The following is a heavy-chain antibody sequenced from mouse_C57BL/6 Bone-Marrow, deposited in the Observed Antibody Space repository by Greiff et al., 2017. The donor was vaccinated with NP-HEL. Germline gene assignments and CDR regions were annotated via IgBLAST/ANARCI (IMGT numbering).Heavy chain of an antibody. V-gene: IGHV1-69*01. J-gene: IGHJ1*03. CDR2: IDPSDSYT. D-gene: IGHD1-1*01. Sequence: AQGLEWIGEIDPSDSYTNYNQKFKGKSTLTVDKSSSTAYMQLSSLTSEDSAVYYCARERDYYGSSYEYFDVWGTGTTVTVSS. CDR3: ARERDYYGSSYEYFDV.